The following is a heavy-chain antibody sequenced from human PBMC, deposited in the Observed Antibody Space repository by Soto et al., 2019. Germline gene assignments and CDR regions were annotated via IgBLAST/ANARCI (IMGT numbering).Heavy chain of an antibody. CDR2: IGGYKGNT. CDR3: APHTLDTGMPSGY. V-gene: IGHV1-18*01. Sequence: QVQLVQSGAEVREPGASVKVSCKASGYTFTNYGVSWVRQAPGQGLEWMGWIGGYKGNTNYAQKLQGRVTLTTDTSTNTAYRELRSLGSDDTAVDYCAPHTLDTGMPSGYWGQGTLVTVSS. D-gene: IGHD5-18*01. CDR1: GYTFTNYG. J-gene: IGHJ4*02.